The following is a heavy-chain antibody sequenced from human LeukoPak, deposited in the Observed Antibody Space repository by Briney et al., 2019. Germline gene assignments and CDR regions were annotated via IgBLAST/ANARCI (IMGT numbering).Heavy chain of an antibody. CDR1: GGSISSYY. Sequence: SETLSLTCTVFGGSISSYYWSWIRQPPGKGLEWIGYIYYSGSTNYNPSLKSRVTISVDTSKNQFSLKLSSVTATDTAVYYCARDNRGGRGYYYDSSGWTEIDYWGQGTLVTVSS. D-gene: IGHD3-22*01. CDR2: IYYSGST. J-gene: IGHJ4*02. CDR3: ARDNRGGRGYYYDSSGWTEIDY. V-gene: IGHV4-59*01.